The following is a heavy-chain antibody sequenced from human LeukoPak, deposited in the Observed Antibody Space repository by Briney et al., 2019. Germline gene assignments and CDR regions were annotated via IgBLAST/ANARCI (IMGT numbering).Heavy chain of an antibody. CDR2: INWSGGST. CDR3: ARDRGSGSFAY. V-gene: IGHV3-20*04. Sequence: GGSLRLSCAASGFTFDDYGMSWVRQAPGKGLEWVSGINWSGGSTGYADSVKGRFTISRDNAKNSLYLQMNSKRAEDTAVYYCARDRGSGSFAYWGQGTVATVSS. D-gene: IGHD1-26*01. J-gene: IGHJ4*02. CDR1: GFTFDDYG.